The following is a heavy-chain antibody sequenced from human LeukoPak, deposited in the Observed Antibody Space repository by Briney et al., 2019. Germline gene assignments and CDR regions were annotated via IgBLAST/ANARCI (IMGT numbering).Heavy chain of an antibody. CDR3: ARARTIPGYFDY. J-gene: IGHJ4*02. CDR2: INPNSGDT. CDR1: GYTFSGYF. D-gene: IGHD1-1*01. Sequence: ASVTVSCKASGYTFSGYFIHWVRQAPGQGLEWMAWINPNSGDTNYAQKFRGRVTVTRDTSISTAYLELDRLRSDDTAKYYCARARTIPGYFDYWGQGTLVTVSS. V-gene: IGHV1-2*02.